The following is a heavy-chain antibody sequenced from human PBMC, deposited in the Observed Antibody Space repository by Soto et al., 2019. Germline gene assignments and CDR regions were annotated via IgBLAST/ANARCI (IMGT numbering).Heavy chain of an antibody. CDR3: ARLRRERYCSSTSCYDYYYMDV. J-gene: IGHJ6*03. CDR1: GGSISSSSYY. Sequence: SETLSLTCTVSGGSISSSSYYWGWIRQPPGKGLEWIGSIYYSGSTYYNPSLKSRLTISVDTSKNQFSLKLSSVTASDTAVYYCARLRRERYCSSTSCYDYYYMDVWGKGTTVTVSS. V-gene: IGHV4-39*01. D-gene: IGHD2-2*01. CDR2: IYYSGST.